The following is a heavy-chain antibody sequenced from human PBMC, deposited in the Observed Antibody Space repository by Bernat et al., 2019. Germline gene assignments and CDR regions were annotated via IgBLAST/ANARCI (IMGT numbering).Heavy chain of an antibody. V-gene: IGHV4-34*01. J-gene: IGHJ5*02. D-gene: IGHD3-3*01. CDR2: VNHSGST. Sequence: QVQLQQWGAGLLKPSETLSLTCAVYGGSFSGYYWSWIRQPPGKGLEWIGEVNHSGSTNYNPSLKSRVTISVDTSKTQFSLKLSSVTAADTAVYYCARGVSRYYDFWSGYSQNWFNPRGQGTLVTVSS. CDR1: GGSFSGYY. CDR3: ARGVSRYYDFWSGYSQNWFNP.